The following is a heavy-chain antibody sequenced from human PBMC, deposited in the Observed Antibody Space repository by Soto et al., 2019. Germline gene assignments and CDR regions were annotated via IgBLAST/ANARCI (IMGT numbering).Heavy chain of an antibody. Sequence: GSLRLSCAASGFIFENFGMSWVRQAPGKVLEWISSISGSGFKKYYADSVKGRFTISRDNSKSTVYLELNNLSAEDTAVYHCAKNQGVELVPLATVDWFDPWGQGXVVTVSS. J-gene: IGHJ5*02. V-gene: IGHV3-23*01. CDR1: GFIFENFG. D-gene: IGHD1-26*01. CDR2: ISGSGFKK. CDR3: AKNQGVELVPLATVDWFDP.